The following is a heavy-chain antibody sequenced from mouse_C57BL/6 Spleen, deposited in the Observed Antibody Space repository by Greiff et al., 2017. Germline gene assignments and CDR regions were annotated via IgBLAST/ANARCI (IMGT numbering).Heavy chain of an antibody. Sequence: QVQLQQSGAELVRPGASVKLSCKASGYTFTDYYINWVKQRPGQGLEWIARIYPGSGNTYYNEKFKGKATLTAEKSSSTAYMQLSSLTSEDSAVYFCARSDASTAWFAYWGQGTLVTVSA. CDR1: GYTFTDYY. D-gene: IGHD6-1*01. V-gene: IGHV1-76*01. CDR2: IYPGSGNT. J-gene: IGHJ3*01. CDR3: ARSDASTAWFAY.